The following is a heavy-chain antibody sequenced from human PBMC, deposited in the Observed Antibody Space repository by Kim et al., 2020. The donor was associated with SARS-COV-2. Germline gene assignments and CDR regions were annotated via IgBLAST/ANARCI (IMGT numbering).Heavy chain of an antibody. CDR3: ARDIVTMVRGVPFYYGMDV. CDR2: ISAYNGNT. D-gene: IGHD3-10*01. Sequence: ASVKVSCKASGYTFTSYGISWVRQAPGQGLEWMGWISAYNGNTNYAQKLQGRVTMTTDTSTSTAYMELRSLRSDDTAVYYCARDIVTMVRGVPFYYGMDVWGQGTTVTVSS. CDR1: GYTFTSYG. V-gene: IGHV1-18*01. J-gene: IGHJ6*02.